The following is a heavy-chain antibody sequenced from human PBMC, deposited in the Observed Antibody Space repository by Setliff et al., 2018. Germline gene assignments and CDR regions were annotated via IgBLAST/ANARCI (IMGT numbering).Heavy chain of an antibody. CDR3: VRGLGWTSGWEPFDY. CDR2: IRTKANNYST. J-gene: IGHJ4*02. Sequence: GGSLRLSCAASGFTFSDQYRDWARQAPGKGPEWLGRIRTKANNYSTGYAAPAKGRFIISRDDSKDSLYLQMNSLKTEDTAVYYCVRGLGWTSGWEPFDYWGQGTLVTVSS. D-gene: IGHD6-19*01. CDR1: GFTFSDQY. V-gene: IGHV3-72*01.